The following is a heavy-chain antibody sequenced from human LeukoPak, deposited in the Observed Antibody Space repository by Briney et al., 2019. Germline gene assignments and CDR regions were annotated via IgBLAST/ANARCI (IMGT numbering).Heavy chain of an antibody. Sequence: GGSLRHSCAASGFTVSSNYMSWVRQAPGKGLEWVSVIYSGGSTYYADSVKGRFTISRDNSKNTLYLQMNSLRAEDTAVYYCARDPRRDSSGYYDAFDIWGQGTMVTVSS. D-gene: IGHD3-22*01. J-gene: IGHJ3*02. V-gene: IGHV3-53*01. CDR2: IYSGGST. CDR3: ARDPRRDSSGYYDAFDI. CDR1: GFTVSSNY.